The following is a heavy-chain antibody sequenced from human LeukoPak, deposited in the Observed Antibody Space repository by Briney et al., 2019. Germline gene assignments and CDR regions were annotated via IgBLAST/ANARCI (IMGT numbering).Heavy chain of an antibody. Sequence: SETLSLTCTVSGGSISSSSYYWGWIRQPPGKGLEWIGSIYYSGSTYYNPSLKSRVTISVDTSKNQFSLKLSSVTAADTAVYYCERRPGGYCSSPSCYFFDYWGQGTLVTVSS. J-gene: IGHJ4*02. V-gene: IGHV4-39*01. D-gene: IGHD2-2*01. CDR3: ERRPGGYCSSPSCYFFDY. CDR1: GGSISSSSYY. CDR2: IYYSGST.